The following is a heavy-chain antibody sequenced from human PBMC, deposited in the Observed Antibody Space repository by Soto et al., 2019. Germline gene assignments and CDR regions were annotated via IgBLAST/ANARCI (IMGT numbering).Heavy chain of an antibody. V-gene: IGHV1-69*02. J-gene: IGHJ4*02. Sequence: ASVKVSCKASGGTFSSYTISWVRQAPGQGLEWMGRIIPILGIANYAQKFQGRVTITADKSTSTAYMELSSLRSEDTAVYYCARLDRYGSGSYFRPDWGQGTLVTVSS. CDR3: ARLDRYGSGSYFRPD. D-gene: IGHD3-10*01. CDR1: GGTFSSYT. CDR2: IIPILGIA.